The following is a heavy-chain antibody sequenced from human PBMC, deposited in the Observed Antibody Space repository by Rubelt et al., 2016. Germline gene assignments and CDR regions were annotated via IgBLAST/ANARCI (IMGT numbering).Heavy chain of an antibody. Sequence: SSYGMHWVRQAPGKGLEWVAVISYDGSNKYYADSVKGRFTISRDNSKNTLYLQMNSLRAEDTAVYYCAKTSPPMDYWGQGTLVTVSS. J-gene: IGHJ4*02. V-gene: IGHV3-33*05. CDR1: SSYG. CDR3: AKTSPPMDY. CDR2: ISYDGSNK.